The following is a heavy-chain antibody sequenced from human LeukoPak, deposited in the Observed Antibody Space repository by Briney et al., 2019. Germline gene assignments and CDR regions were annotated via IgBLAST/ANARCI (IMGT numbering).Heavy chain of an antibody. CDR1: GFTFSSYS. Sequence: GGSLRLSCAASGFTFSSYSMNWVRQAPGKGLEWVSYISSSSTIYYADSVKGRFTISRDNAKNSLYLQMNSLRAEDTAVYYCARFPHSGGSSYSWFDPWGQGTLVTVSS. J-gene: IGHJ5*02. CDR2: ISSSSTI. CDR3: ARFPHSGGSSYSWFDP. D-gene: IGHD2-15*01. V-gene: IGHV3-48*04.